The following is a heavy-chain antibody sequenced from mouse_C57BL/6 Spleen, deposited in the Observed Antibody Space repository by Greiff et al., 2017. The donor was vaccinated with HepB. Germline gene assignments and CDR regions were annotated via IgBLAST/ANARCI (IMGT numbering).Heavy chain of an antibody. CDR2: IYPGSGNT. CDR3: ARVYYYGSSYFDY. D-gene: IGHD1-1*01. Sequence: VQRVESGAELVRPGASVKLSCKASGYTFTDYYINWVKQRPGQGLEWIARIYPGSGNTYYNEKFKGKATLTAEKSSSTAYMQLSSLTSEDSAVYFCARVYYYGSSYFDYWGQGTTLTVSS. V-gene: IGHV1-76*01. CDR1: GYTFTDYY. J-gene: IGHJ2*01.